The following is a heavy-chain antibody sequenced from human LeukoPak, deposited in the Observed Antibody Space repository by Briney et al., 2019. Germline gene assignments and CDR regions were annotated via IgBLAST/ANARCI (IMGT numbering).Heavy chain of an antibody. V-gene: IGHV3-7*01. CDR3: ARVNDYDSGSLYRPIDY. D-gene: IGHD3-10*01. CDR1: GFTFSSYW. Sequence: GGSLRLSCAASGFTFSSYWMSWVRQAPGKGLEWVANIKQDGSEKYYVDSVKGRFTISRDNVKNSLYLQMNSLRAEDTAVYSCARVNDYDSGSLYRPIDYWGQGTLVTVSS. CDR2: IKQDGSEK. J-gene: IGHJ4*02.